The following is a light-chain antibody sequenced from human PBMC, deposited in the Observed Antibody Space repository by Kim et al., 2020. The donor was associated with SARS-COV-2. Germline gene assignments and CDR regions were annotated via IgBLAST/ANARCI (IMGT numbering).Light chain of an antibody. J-gene: IGKJ2*01. CDR2: KAS. CDR1: QKDSVW. Sequence: SACGRDSVTLPGRARQKDSVWVAWFQQRPGKAPQLLVYKASTLASGDPARVRGSRSRTEFTLAISGLQPDDFATYYCQQYITYPYTLGQGTKREI. CDR3: QQYITYPYT. V-gene: IGKV1-5*03.